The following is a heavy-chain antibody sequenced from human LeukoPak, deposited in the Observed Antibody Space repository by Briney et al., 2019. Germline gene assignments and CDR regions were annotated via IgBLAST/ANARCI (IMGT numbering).Heavy chain of an antibody. J-gene: IGHJ4*02. CDR2: ISSSSSYI. CDR1: GFTFSSYS. CDR3: ARDSQRITMVRGVITSNFDY. Sequence: PGGSLRLSCAASGFTFSSYSMNWVRQAPGKGLEWVSSISSSSSYIYYADSVKGRFTTSRDNAKNSLYLQMNSLRAEDTAVYYCARDSQRITMVRGVITSNFDYWGQGTLVTVSS. D-gene: IGHD3-10*01. V-gene: IGHV3-21*01.